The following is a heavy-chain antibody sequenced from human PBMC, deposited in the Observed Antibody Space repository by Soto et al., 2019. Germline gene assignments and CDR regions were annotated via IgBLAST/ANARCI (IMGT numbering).Heavy chain of an antibody. J-gene: IGHJ4*02. CDR3: ARDVGATGD. V-gene: IGHV1-3*01. CDR1: GYTFTSYP. Sequence: QVQLVQSGAEVKKPGASVKVSCKASGYTFTSYPMHWVRQAPGQRLEWMGWINAGNGNTKYSQKFQGRVTITRDTSQSTAYMELSSLRSQDTAVDSWARDVGATGDWGQGPLVTVYS. D-gene: IGHD1-26*01. CDR2: INAGNGNT.